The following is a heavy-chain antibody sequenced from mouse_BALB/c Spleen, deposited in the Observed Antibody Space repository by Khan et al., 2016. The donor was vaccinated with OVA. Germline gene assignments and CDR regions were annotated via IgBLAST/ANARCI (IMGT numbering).Heavy chain of an antibody. J-gene: IGHJ3*01. Sequence: VQLKESGPSLVKPSQTLSLTCSVSGDSITTVYWNWIRKFPGNKLEYMGYIIYTGYTYYNPSLNSRIPITRHPSNNQYYLQLNSVTDEDTATDSCASTTYRYAFVYWGRGTLVT. D-gene: IGHD2-14*01. CDR2: IIYTGYT. V-gene: IGHV3-8*02. CDR1: GDSITTVY. CDR3: ASTTYRYAFVY.